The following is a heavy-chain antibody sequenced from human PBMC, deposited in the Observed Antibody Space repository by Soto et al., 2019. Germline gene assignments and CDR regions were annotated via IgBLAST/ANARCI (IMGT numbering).Heavy chain of an antibody. CDR1: GFTFSSYA. Sequence: GGSLRLSCAASGFTFSSYAMHWVRQAPGKGLEWVAVISYDGSNKYYADSVKGRFTISRDNSKNTLYLQMNSLRAEDTAVYYCARDGPGYSSGWYNYYYGMDVWGQGTTVTVSS. D-gene: IGHD6-19*01. CDR3: ARDGPGYSSGWYNYYYGMDV. J-gene: IGHJ6*02. V-gene: IGHV3-30-3*01. CDR2: ISYDGSNK.